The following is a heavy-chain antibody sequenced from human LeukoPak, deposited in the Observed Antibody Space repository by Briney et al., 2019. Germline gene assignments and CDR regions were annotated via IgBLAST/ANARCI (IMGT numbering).Heavy chain of an antibody. Sequence: ASVKVSCKASGYTFTSYDINWVRQATGQGLEWMGWMNPNSGNTGYAQKFQGRVTITRNTSISTAYMELSSLRSEDTAVYYCARDMSTRVTPISYAIDVWGQGTMVTVSS. CDR1: GYTFTSYD. J-gene: IGHJ3*01. CDR3: ARDMSTRVTPISYAIDV. CDR2: MNPNSGNT. V-gene: IGHV1-8*03. D-gene: IGHD4-23*01.